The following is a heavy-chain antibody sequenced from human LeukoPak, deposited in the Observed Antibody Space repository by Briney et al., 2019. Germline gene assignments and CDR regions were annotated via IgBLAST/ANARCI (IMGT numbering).Heavy chain of an antibody. D-gene: IGHD3-10*01. V-gene: IGHV3-7*01. CDR1: GFTFSTHW. CDR2: IKQDGSEK. CDR3: ARDYWFGESYFDY. J-gene: IGHJ4*02. Sequence: GGSLRLSCAASGFTFSTHWTTWVRQAPGRGLEWVANIKQDGSEKYYVDSVKGRLTISRDNAKNSLYLQMNILRAEDTAVYYCARDYWFGESYFDYWGQGTLVTVSS.